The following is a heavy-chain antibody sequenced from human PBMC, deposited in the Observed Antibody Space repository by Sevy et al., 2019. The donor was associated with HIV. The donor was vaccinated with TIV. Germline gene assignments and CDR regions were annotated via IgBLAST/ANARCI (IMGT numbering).Heavy chain of an antibody. CDR3: ARRVAAAGQGNEYFQH. V-gene: IGHV4-39*01. Sequence: SETLSLTCTVSGGSITDKKYYWAWIRQPPGKGLEWIGSISYGGSTYYNPSLQSRVTFSVDTCKNQLSLNLSSVTAADTAKYYCARRVAAAGQGNEYFQHWGRGTLVTVSS. CDR2: ISYGGST. D-gene: IGHD6-13*01. J-gene: IGHJ1*01. CDR1: GGSITDKKYY.